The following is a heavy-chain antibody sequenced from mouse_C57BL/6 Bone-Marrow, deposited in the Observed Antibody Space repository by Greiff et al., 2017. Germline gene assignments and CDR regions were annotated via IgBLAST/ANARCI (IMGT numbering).Heavy chain of an antibody. J-gene: IGHJ2*01. CDR1: GYAFTNYL. CDR3: ASLYPEPDY. CDR2: INPGSGGT. V-gene: IGHV1-54*01. D-gene: IGHD1-3*01. Sequence: QVQLQQSGAELVRPGTSVKVSCKASGYAFTNYLIEWVKQRPGQGLEWIGVINPGSGGTNYNEKFKGKATLTADKSSSTAYMQLSSLTSEDSAVYFCASLYPEPDYWGQGTTLTVSS.